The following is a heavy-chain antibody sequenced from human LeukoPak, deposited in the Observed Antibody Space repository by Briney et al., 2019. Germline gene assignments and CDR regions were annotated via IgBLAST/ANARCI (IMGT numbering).Heavy chain of an antibody. Sequence: GGSLRLSCAASGFTFSSYWMHWVRQVPGKGLVWVSRIDSDGISTKYADSVKGRFTISRDNAKSTLYLQMGSLRADDTAVYYCARDFDYWGQGTLVTVSS. J-gene: IGHJ4*02. CDR2: IDSDGIST. CDR1: GFTFSSYW. V-gene: IGHV3-74*01. CDR3: ARDFDY.